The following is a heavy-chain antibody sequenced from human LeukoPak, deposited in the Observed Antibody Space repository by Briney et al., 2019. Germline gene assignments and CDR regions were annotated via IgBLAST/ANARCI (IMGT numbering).Heavy chain of an antibody. V-gene: IGHV3-49*04. Sequence: GGSLRLSCAASGFTFGDYAMTWVRQAPGKGLEWVGFIRRAIYGGTTEYAASVKGRFTVSGDDSKTIVHLQMNSLKTEDTAVYYCSRAVSGYFGLYYFDSWGQGTLVTVSS. D-gene: IGHD3-10*01. CDR1: GFTFGDYA. CDR3: SRAVSGYFGLYYFDS. CDR2: IRRAIYGGTT. J-gene: IGHJ4*02.